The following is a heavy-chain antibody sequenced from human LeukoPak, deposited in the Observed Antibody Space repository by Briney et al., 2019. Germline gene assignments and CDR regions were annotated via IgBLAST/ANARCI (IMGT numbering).Heavy chain of an antibody. CDR1: GGSFSGYY. Sequence: SETLSLTCAVYGGSFSGYYWSWIRQPPGKGLEWIGEINHSGSTNYNPSLKSRVTISADTSKNQFSLKLSSVTAADTAVYYCARGLGITIFGVVTHPFDYWGQGTLVTVSS. CDR3: ARGLGITIFGVVTHPFDY. J-gene: IGHJ4*02. D-gene: IGHD3-3*01. V-gene: IGHV4-34*01. CDR2: INHSGST.